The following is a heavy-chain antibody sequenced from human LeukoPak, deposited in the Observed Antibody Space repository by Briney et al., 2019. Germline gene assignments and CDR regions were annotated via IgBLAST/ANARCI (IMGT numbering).Heavy chain of an antibody. J-gene: IGHJ4*02. V-gene: IGHV3-7*01. CDR3: ARDVSYGSSGYHDY. Sequence: GGSLRLSCAASGFTFSSYSMNWVRQAPGKGLEWVTNIKQDGSEKYYVDSVKGRFTISRDNAKNSLYLQMDSLRVEDTAVYYCARDVSYGSSGYHDYWGQGTLVTVSS. CDR1: GFTFSSYS. CDR2: IKQDGSEK. D-gene: IGHD3-22*01.